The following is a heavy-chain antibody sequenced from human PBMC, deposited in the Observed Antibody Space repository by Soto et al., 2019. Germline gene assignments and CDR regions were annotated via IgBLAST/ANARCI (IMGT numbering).Heavy chain of an antibody. CDR1: GFTFSSYG. Sequence: QVQLVESGGGVVQPGRSLRLSCAASGFTFSSYGMHWVRQAPGKGLEWVAVIWYDGSNKYYADSVKGRFTISRDNSKNTLYLQMNSLRAEGTAVYYCARVYRAVGELSSYGMDVWGQGTTVTVSS. V-gene: IGHV3-33*01. D-gene: IGHD3-10*01. CDR3: ARVYRAVGELSSYGMDV. J-gene: IGHJ6*02. CDR2: IWYDGSNK.